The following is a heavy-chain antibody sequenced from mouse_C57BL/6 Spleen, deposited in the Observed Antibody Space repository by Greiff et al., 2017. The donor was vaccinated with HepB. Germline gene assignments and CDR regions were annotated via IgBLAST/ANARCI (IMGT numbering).Heavy chain of an antibody. CDR1: GYTFTSYW. Sequence: QVQLQQPGAELVKPGASVKLSCKASGYTFTSYWMHWVKQRPGQGLEWIGMIHPNSGSTNYNEKFKSKATLTVDKSSSTAYMQLSSLTSEDSAVYYCARSFYDGYYGAMDYWGQGTSVTVSS. D-gene: IGHD2-3*01. V-gene: IGHV1-64*01. CDR3: ARSFYDGYYGAMDY. J-gene: IGHJ4*01. CDR2: IHPNSGST.